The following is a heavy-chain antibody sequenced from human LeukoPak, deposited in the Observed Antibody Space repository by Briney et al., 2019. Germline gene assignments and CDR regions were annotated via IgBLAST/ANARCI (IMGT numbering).Heavy chain of an antibody. CDR3: AKDGIHDYFDY. CDR2: ISWNSGSI. Sequence: GGSLRLSCAASGFTFDDYAMHWVRQAPGKGLEWVSGISWNSGSIGYADSVKGRFTISRDNAKNSLYLQMNSLRAEDTALYYCAKDGIHDYFDYWGQGTPVTASS. J-gene: IGHJ4*02. V-gene: IGHV3-9*01. CDR1: GFTFDDYA.